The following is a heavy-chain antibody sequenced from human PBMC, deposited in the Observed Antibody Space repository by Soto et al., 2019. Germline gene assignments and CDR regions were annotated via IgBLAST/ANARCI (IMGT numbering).Heavy chain of an antibody. CDR2: IYYSGST. Sequence: QLQLQESGPGLVKPSETLSLTCTVSGGSISSSSYYWGWIRQPPGKGLEWIGNIYYSGSTYYNPSLKSRVTISVDTSKNQCSLKLSSVTAADTAVYYGARLSQWELLVIFDSWGQGTLLTVSS. CDR3: ARLSQWELLVIFDS. V-gene: IGHV4-39*01. J-gene: IGHJ4*02. D-gene: IGHD1-26*01. CDR1: GGSISSSSYY.